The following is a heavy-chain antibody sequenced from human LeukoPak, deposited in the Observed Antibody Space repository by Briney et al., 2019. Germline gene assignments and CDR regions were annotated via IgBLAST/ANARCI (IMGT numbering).Heavy chain of an antibody. J-gene: IGHJ4*02. CDR1: GFTFSSYW. V-gene: IGHV3-74*01. D-gene: IGHD6-19*01. Sequence: PGGSLRLSCAASGFTFSSYWMHWVSQAPGKGLMWLSRINSDESSTSYADSVKGRFTISRDNAQNTLYLQMNSLRAEDTAVYYCARALAVAGSVGGLVDWGQGTLVTVSS. CDR2: INSDESST. CDR3: ARALAVAGSVGGLVD.